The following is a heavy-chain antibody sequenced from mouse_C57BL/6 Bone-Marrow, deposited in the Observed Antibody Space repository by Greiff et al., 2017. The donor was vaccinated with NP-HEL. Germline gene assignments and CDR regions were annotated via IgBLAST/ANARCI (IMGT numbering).Heavy chain of an antibody. CDR2: IDPSDSYT. D-gene: IGHD2-3*01. J-gene: IGHJ3*01. V-gene: IGHV1-69*01. CDR1: GYTFTSYW. CDR3: ARSPLYDGYYVPWFAY. Sequence: QVHVKQPGAELVMPGASVKLSCKASGYTFTSYWMHWVKQRPGQGLEWIGEIDPSDSYTNYNQKFKGKSTLTVDKSSSTAYMQLSSLTSEDSAVYYCARSPLYDGYYVPWFAYWGQGTLVTVSA.